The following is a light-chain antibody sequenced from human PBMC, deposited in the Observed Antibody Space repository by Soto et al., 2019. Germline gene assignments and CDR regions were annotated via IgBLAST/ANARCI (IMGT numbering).Light chain of an antibody. Sequence: EIVLTQSPGTLSMSPGERATLSCRASQAVGSSLLAWYQHKPGQAPRLVIYGASSRATGIPDRFSGSGSGKDFTLTISRLEPEDFAVYYCQQGGGSLWTFGQGTKVETK. J-gene: IGKJ1*01. CDR2: GAS. CDR1: QAVGSSL. V-gene: IGKV3-20*01. CDR3: QQGGGSLWT.